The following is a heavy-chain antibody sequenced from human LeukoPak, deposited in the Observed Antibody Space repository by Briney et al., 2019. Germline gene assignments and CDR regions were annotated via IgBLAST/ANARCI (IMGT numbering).Heavy chain of an antibody. CDR3: ARIAAASDY. V-gene: IGHV1-46*01. D-gene: IGHD6-13*01. J-gene: IGHJ4*02. CDR2: IIPSGGST. CDR1: GYTFTSYD. Sequence: ASVKVSCKASGYTFTSYDITWVRQAPGQGLEWMGIIIPSGGSTSYAQKFQDRVTMTTDTSTNTAYMGLRSLRSDDTAVYYCARIAAASDYWGQGTLVTVSS.